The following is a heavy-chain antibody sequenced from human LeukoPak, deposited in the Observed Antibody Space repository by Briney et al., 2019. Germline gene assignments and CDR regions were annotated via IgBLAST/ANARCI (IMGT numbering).Heavy chain of an antibody. CDR1: GFTFSSYA. D-gene: IGHD1-20*01. CDR2: ISGSGGST. CDR3: AKFNNKVGYYYYYGMDV. J-gene: IGHJ6*02. Sequence: PGGSLRLSCAASGFTFSSYAMSWVRQAPGKGLEWVSAISGSGGSTYYADSVKGRFTISRDNSKNTLYLQMNSLRAEDTAVYYCAKFNNKVGYYYYYGMDVWGQGTTVTVSS. V-gene: IGHV3-23*01.